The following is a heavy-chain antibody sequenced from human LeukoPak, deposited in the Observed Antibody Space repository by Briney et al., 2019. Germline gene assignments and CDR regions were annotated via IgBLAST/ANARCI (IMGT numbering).Heavy chain of an antibody. D-gene: IGHD5-12*01. CDR1: GYTFTGSY. J-gene: IGHJ6*03. CDR3: AREWRDVVATAHSLAPTYYYYYYMDV. V-gene: IGHV1-2*02. CDR2: INPKNGAT. Sequence: ASLNVSCKASGYTFTGSYIHWVRQAPGQGLEWMGWINPKNGATNYAQKFQGRVTMTRDTSITTAYMELSRLRSDGTAVYYCAREWRDVVATAHSLAPTYYYYYYMDVWGKGTTVTVSS.